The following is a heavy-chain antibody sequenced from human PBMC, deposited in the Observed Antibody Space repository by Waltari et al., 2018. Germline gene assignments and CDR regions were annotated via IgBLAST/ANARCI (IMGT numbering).Heavy chain of an antibody. V-gene: IGHV4-59*11. Sequence: GLVKPSETLSLTCTVSGGSISSHYWSWIRQPPGKGLEWIGYIYYSGSTNYNPSLKSRVTISVDTSKNQFSLKLSSVTAADTAVYYCARESPQYSSSWGGWFDPWGQGTLVTVSS. CDR3: ARESPQYSSSWGGWFDP. CDR1: GGSISSHY. J-gene: IGHJ5*02. CDR2: IYYSGST. D-gene: IGHD6-13*01.